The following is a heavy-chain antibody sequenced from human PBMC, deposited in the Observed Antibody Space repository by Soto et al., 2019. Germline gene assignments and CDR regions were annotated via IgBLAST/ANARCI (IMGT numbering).Heavy chain of an antibody. CDR1: VGTRSSDA. D-gene: IGHD2-2*02. CDR2: IIPIFGTA. Sequence: WASVKVSFGASVGTRSSDAISWLRHAPRQGVEWMGGIIPIFGTANYAQKFQGRVTITADKSTSTAYMELSSLRSEDTAVYYCARVGGYCSTTSCYKPYYYGMDVCGQGTTVPVYS. J-gene: IGHJ6*02. CDR3: ARVGGYCSTTSCYKPYYYGMDV. V-gene: IGHV1-69*06.